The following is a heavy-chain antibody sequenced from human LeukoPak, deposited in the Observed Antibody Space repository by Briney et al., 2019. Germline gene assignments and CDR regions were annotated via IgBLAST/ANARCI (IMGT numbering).Heavy chain of an antibody. Sequence: GGSLRLSCAASGFTVSSNYMSWVRQAPGKGLEWVSVIYSGGSTYYADSVKGRFIISRDNSKNTLYLQMNSLRAEDTAVYYCARDPDTDSSSNNWGQGTLVTVSS. CDR3: ARDPDTDSSSNN. CDR1: GFTVSSNY. D-gene: IGHD6-6*01. CDR2: IYSGGST. V-gene: IGHV3-66*01. J-gene: IGHJ4*02.